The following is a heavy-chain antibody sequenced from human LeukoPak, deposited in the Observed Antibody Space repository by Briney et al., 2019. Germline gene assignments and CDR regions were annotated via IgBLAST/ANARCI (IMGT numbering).Heavy chain of an antibody. Sequence: TGGSLRLSCAASGFTFSSYRMSWVRQAPGKGLEWVANIKQDGSEKYYVDSVKGRFTISRDNAKNSLYLQMNSLRAEDTAVYYCARDVRSRQHYYGSGSYYPNYYYYGMDVWGQGTTVTVSS. CDR1: GFTFSSYR. CDR2: IKQDGSEK. J-gene: IGHJ6*02. D-gene: IGHD3-10*01. CDR3: ARDVRSRQHYYGSGSYYPNYYYYGMDV. V-gene: IGHV3-7*01.